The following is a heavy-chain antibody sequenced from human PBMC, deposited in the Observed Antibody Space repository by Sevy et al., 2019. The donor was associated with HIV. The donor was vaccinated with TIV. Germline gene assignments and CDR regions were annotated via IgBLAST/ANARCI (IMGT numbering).Heavy chain of an antibody. Sequence: GGSLRLSCAASGFTFSSYDMHWVRLVTGKGLEWVSDLGSSGDPYYPGSVKGRFTISRENAKNSVYLQMNSLRAGDTAVYYSARSGGYSDNGMDVWGQGTTVTVSS. D-gene: IGHD5-12*01. V-gene: IGHV3-13*05. CDR3: ARSGGYSDNGMDV. CDR1: GFTFSSYD. J-gene: IGHJ6*02. CDR2: LGSSGDP.